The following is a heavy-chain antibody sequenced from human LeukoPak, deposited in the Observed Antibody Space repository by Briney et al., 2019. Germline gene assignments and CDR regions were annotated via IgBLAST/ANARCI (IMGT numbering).Heavy chain of an antibody. CDR3: AKAVSNLEHYYDSSGYSKGYYYYYYMDV. V-gene: IGHV3-23*01. D-gene: IGHD3-22*01. J-gene: IGHJ6*03. CDR2: ISGSGGRR. CDR1: GFTFSSYA. Sequence: PGGSLRLSCAASGFTFSSYAMSWVRQAPAKGQEWVSAISGSGGRRYYADSVKGRFTISRDNSKNTLYLQMNSLRAEDTAVYYCAKAVSNLEHYYDSSGYSKGYYYYYYMDVWGKGTTVTVSS.